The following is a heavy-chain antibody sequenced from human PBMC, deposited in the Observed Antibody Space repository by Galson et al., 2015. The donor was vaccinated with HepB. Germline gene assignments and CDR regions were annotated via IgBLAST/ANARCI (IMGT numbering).Heavy chain of an antibody. D-gene: IGHD3-9*01. J-gene: IGHJ4*02. CDR1: GYTFTSYG. CDR2: ISAYNGNT. Sequence: SVKVSCKASGYTFTSYGISWVRQAPGQGLEWMGWISAYNGNTNYAQKLQGRVTTTTDTSTSTAYMELRSLRSDDTAVYYCASYDIRKGAIDYWGQGTLVTVSS. CDR3: ASYDIRKGAIDY. V-gene: IGHV1-18*04.